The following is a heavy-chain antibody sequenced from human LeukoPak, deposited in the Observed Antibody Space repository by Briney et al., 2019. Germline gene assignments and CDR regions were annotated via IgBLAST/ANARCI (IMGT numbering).Heavy chain of an antibody. J-gene: IGHJ4*02. CDR1: GFTFSSYC. CDR2: LQYDGNNK. CDR3: AKDRWAYSSGSYFDY. V-gene: IGHV3-30*02. Sequence: GGSLRLSCAASGFTFSSYCMHWVRQAPGKGLEWVACLQYDGNNKYYVDSVKGRFTISRDTSKNTLFLQMTSLRPEDTAVYYCAKDRWAYSSGSYFDYWGQGTLVTVSS. D-gene: IGHD3-10*01.